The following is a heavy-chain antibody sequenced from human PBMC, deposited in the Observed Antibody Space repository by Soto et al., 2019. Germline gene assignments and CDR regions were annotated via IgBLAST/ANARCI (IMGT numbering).Heavy chain of an antibody. J-gene: IGHJ4*02. Sequence: SETLSLTCTVSGGSISSYYWSWIRQPPGKGLEWIGYIYYSGSTNYNPSLKSRVTISVDTSKNQFSLKLSSVTAADTAVYYCARGRGVYGDYHYFDYWGQRTLVTVSS. CDR2: IYYSGST. V-gene: IGHV4-59*01. CDR1: GGSISSYY. CDR3: ARGRGVYGDYHYFDY. D-gene: IGHD4-17*01.